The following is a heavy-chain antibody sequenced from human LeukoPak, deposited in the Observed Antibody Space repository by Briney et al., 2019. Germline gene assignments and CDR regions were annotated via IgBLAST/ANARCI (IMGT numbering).Heavy chain of an antibody. V-gene: IGHV3-33*01. J-gene: IGHJ5*02. CDR1: GFTFSSYG. Sequence: GGSLRLSCAASGFTFSSYGMRWVRQAPGKGLEWVAVIWYDGSNKYYADSVKGRFTISRDNSKNTLYLQMTSLRAEETAVYYCARECSSTSSAIDPWGQGNLVTVSS. D-gene: IGHD2-2*01. CDR3: ARECSSTSSAIDP. CDR2: IWYDGSNK.